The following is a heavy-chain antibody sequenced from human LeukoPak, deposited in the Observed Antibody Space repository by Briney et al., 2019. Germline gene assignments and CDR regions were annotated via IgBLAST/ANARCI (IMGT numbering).Heavy chain of an antibody. CDR1: GYTFTGYY. D-gene: IGHD3-3*01. CDR3: ARVRRITIFGVVITKWAYFDY. CDR2: INPNSGGT. Sequence: GASVKVSCKASGYTFTGYYMHWVRQAPGQGLEWMGWINPNSGGTNYAQKFQGRVTMTRDTSISTAYMELSRLRSDDTAVYYCARVRRITIFGVVITKWAYFDYWGQGTLVTVSS. V-gene: IGHV1-2*02. J-gene: IGHJ4*02.